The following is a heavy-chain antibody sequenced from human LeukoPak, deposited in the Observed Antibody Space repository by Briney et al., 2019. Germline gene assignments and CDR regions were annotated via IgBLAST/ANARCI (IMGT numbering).Heavy chain of an antibody. CDR1: GGSISSSSYC. D-gene: IGHD5-18*01. Sequence: SETLSLTCTVSGGSISSSSYCWGWIRQPPGKGLEWIGRVCYSGSTYYNPSLKSRITISVDTSKNQFSLKLSSVTAADPAVYYCARQYSGDSRSPFFEYWGQGTLVPVPS. CDR3: ARQYSGDSRSPFFEY. V-gene: IGHV4-39*01. J-gene: IGHJ4*02. CDR2: VCYSGST.